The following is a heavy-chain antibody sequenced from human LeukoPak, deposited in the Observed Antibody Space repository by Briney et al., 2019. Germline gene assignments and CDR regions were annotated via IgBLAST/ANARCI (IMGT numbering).Heavy chain of an antibody. Sequence: GASVKVSCKASGYTFTVYYMHWVRQAPGQGLEWMGRINPNSGGTNYAQKFQGRVTMTRDASISTAYMELSRLRSDDTAVYYCARVIDDYVWGSYRPTPIYYFDYWGQGTLVTVSS. CDR3: ARVIDDYVWGSYRPTPIYYFDY. CDR2: INPNSGGT. CDR1: GYTFTVYY. D-gene: IGHD3-16*02. J-gene: IGHJ4*02. V-gene: IGHV1-2*06.